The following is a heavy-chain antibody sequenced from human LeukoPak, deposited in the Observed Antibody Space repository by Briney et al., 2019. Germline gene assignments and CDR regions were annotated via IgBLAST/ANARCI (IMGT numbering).Heavy chain of an antibody. J-gene: IGHJ5*02. CDR3: ARSRAFNSGAFDP. V-gene: IGHV4-59*01. D-gene: IGHD1-26*01. CDR1: GGSIGSFY. Sequence: SETLSLTCTVSGGSIGSFYWTWIRQTPRKGLEWIGSVYYTGSTNYNPSLKSRVTISIDTSRSQFSLKLTSVTVADTAVYYCARSRAFNSGAFDPWGQGSLVTVSS. CDR2: VYYTGST.